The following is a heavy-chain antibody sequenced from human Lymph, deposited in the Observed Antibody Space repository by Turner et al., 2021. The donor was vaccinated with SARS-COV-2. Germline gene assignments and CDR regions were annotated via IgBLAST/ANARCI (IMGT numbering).Heavy chain of an antibody. Sequence: VQLVQSGAEVTKPGASVTVSCKASGYTFTSYYMHWVRQAPGQGLEWMGIINPSGGSTSYAQKFQGRVTMTRDTSTSTVYMELSSLRSEDTAVYYCARDPPIQIWVDYFYYGMDVWGQGTTVTVSS. CDR2: INPSGGST. J-gene: IGHJ6*02. CDR3: ARDPPIQIWVDYFYYGMDV. D-gene: IGHD5-18*01. CDR1: GYTFTSYY. V-gene: IGHV1-46*01.